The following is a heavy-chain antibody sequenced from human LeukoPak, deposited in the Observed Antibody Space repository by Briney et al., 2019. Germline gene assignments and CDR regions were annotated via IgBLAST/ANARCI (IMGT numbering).Heavy chain of an antibody. CDR1: GGSISSYY. CDR3: ARIYDSSGYFLLDY. CDR2: IYYSGST. J-gene: IGHJ4*02. Sequence: SETLSLTCTVSGGSISSYYWSWIRQPPGKGLEWIGYIYYSGSTNYNPSLKSRATISVDTSKNQFSLKLSSVTAADTAVYYCARIYDSSGYFLLDYWGQGTLVTVSS. V-gene: IGHV4-59*01. D-gene: IGHD3-22*01.